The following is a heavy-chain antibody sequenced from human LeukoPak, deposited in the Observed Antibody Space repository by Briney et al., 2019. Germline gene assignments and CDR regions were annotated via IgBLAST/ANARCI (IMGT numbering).Heavy chain of an antibody. J-gene: IGHJ6*03. CDR1: GYTFTSYY. V-gene: IGHV1-46*01. CDR3: ARDRELKEYYYYMDV. D-gene: IGHD1-7*01. CDR2: INPSGGST. Sequence: GASVKVSCKASGYTFTSYYMHWVRQAPGQGLEWMGIINPSGGSTSYAQKFQGRVTMTRDMSTSTVYMELSSLRSEDTAVYYCARDRELKEYYYYMDVWGKGTTVTVSS.